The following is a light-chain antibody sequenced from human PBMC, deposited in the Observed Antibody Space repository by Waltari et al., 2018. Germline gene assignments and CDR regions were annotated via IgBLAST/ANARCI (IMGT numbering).Light chain of an antibody. J-gene: IGKJ1*01. CDR2: DAS. V-gene: IGKV3-11*01. CDR3: QQRSNWPRT. Sequence: TQSPSSLSASVGDRVTITCRASQGIRNDLAWYQQKPGQAPRLLIYDASNRATGIPARFSGSGSGTDFTLTISSLEPEDFAVYYCQQRSNWPRTFGQGTKVEIK. CDR1: QGIRND.